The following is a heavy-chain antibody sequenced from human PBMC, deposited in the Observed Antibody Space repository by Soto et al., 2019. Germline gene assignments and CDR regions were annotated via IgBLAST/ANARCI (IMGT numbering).Heavy chain of an antibody. CDR1: GASISNHY. CDR3: ARESGFGGPRCYRHHWFDP. Sequence: SETLSLTCSVSGASISNHYWSWMRQSPGKGLEWIGLMSNTGIPTYNPSLQGRVNISPETSNNRISLRLSSVTAADTAVYYCARESGFGGPRCYRHHWFDPWGQGILVTVSS. J-gene: IGHJ5*02. V-gene: IGHV4-59*11. D-gene: IGHD2-15*01. CDR2: MSNTGIP.